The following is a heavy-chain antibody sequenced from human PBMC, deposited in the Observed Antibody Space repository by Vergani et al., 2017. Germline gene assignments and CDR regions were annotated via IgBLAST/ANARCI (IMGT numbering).Heavy chain of an antibody. D-gene: IGHD5-18*01. CDR1: GGSISSYY. CDR3: EREAGGYSYGSYGWGYYYYMDV. J-gene: IGHJ6*03. CDR2: IYYSGST. V-gene: IGHV4-59*12. Sequence: QVQLQESGPGLVKPSETLSLTCTVSGGSISSYYWSWIRQPPGTGLEWIGYIYYSGSTNYNPSLKSRVTISVDTSKNQFSLKLSSVTAADTAVYYCEREAGGYSYGSYGWGYYYYMDVWGKGTTVTVSS.